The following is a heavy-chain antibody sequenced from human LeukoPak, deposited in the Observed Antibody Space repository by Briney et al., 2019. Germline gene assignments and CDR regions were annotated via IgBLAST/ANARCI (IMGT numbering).Heavy chain of an antibody. CDR3: ARGTGRANPYYMDV. Sequence: ASVKVSCKASGYTFTSYDINWVRQATGQGLEWMGWISAYNGNTNYAQKLQGRVTMTTDTSTSTAYMELRSLRSDDTAVYYCARGTGRANPYYMDVWGKGTTVTVSS. CDR2: ISAYNGNT. J-gene: IGHJ6*03. CDR1: GYTFTSYD. V-gene: IGHV1-18*01.